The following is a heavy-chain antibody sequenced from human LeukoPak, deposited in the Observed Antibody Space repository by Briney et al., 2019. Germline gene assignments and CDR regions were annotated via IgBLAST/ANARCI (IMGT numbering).Heavy chain of an antibody. J-gene: IGHJ6*02. CDR1: GYSFTGYW. Sequence: GESLKISCTGSGYSFTGYWIGWVRQMPGKGLEWMGIIYPGDSDTRYSPSFQGQVTISADKSISTAYLQWSSLKASDTAMYYCASTSDCGGDCYSSYYYGMDVWGQGTTVTVSS. CDR2: IYPGDSDT. CDR3: ASTSDCGGDCYSSYYYGMDV. V-gene: IGHV5-51*01. D-gene: IGHD2-21*02.